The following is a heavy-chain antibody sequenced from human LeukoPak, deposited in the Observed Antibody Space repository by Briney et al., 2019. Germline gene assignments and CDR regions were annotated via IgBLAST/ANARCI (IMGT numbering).Heavy chain of an antibody. CDR3: AKSYYGSGTYTFFDY. V-gene: IGHV3-23*01. J-gene: IGHJ4*02. CDR2: ISGSGGST. Sequence: PGGSLRLSCAASGFTFSSYAMSWVRQAPGRGLEWVSVISGSGGSTYYADSVKGRFTISRDNSKNTLYLQMNSLKAEDTAVYYCAKSYYGSGTYTFFDYWGQGTLVTVSS. CDR1: GFTFSSYA. D-gene: IGHD3-10*01.